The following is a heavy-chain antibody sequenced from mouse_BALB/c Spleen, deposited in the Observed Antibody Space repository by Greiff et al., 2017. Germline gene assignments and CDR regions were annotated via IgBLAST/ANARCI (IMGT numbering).Heavy chain of an antibody. D-gene: IGHD1-3*01. Sequence: EVQLVESGGGLVKPGGSLKLSCAASGFTFSSYAMSWVRQTPEKRLEWVASISSGGSTYYPDSVKGRFTISRDNARNILYLQMSSLRSEDTAMYYCASGGKGAWFAYWGQGTLVTVSA. V-gene: IGHV5-6-5*01. CDR1: GFTFSSYA. CDR2: ISSGGST. J-gene: IGHJ3*01. CDR3: ASGGKGAWFAY.